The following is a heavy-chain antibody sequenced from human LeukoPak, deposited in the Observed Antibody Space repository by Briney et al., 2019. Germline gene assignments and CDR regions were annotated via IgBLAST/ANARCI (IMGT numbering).Heavy chain of an antibody. D-gene: IGHD3-3*01. CDR3: ARRYLAWLSYYFDS. V-gene: IGHV4-39*01. CDR2: ISYTGNT. CDR1: GGSINNSFYY. Sequence: SETLSLTCTVSGGSINNSFYYWGWVRQPPGKGLVWIGSISYTGNTYYHPSLKSRVTISVDTSENQFSLKMTSVTAAETAVYYCARRYLAWLSYYFDSWGQGALVTVSS. J-gene: IGHJ4*02.